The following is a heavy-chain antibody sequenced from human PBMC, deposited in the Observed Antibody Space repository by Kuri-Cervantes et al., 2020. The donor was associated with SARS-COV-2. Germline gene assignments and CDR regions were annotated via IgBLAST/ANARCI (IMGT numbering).Heavy chain of an antibody. D-gene: IGHD3-3*01. CDR3: ARGPSFGVADY. Sequence: GESLKISCAASGFTFSSYAMSWVRQAPGKGLEWVSSISGSSSYIYYTDSVKGRFTISRDNAKNSLYLQMNSLRVEDTAVYYCARGPSFGVADYWGQGTLVTVSS. V-gene: IGHV3-21*01. CDR1: GFTFSSYA. CDR2: ISGSSSYI. J-gene: IGHJ4*02.